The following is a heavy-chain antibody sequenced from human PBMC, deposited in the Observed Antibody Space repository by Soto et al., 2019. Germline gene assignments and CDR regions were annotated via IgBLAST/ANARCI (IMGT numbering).Heavy chain of an antibody. CDR3: AIDYYDSSGYWSFDY. CDR1: GYTFTGYY. J-gene: IGHJ4*02. Sequence: SVKVSCKASGYTFTGYYMDWLRQAPGQGLEWMGWINPNSGGTNYAQKFQGRVTMTRDTSISTAYMELSRLRSDDTAVYYCAIDYYDSSGYWSFDYWGQGTLVTVSS. V-gene: IGHV1-2*02. D-gene: IGHD3-22*01. CDR2: INPNSGGT.